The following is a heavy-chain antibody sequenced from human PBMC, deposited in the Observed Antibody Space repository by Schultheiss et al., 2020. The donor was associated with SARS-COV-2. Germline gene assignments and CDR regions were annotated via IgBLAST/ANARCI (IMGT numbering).Heavy chain of an antibody. V-gene: IGHV1-69*13. J-gene: IGHJ3*02. D-gene: IGHD5-24*01. CDR2: IIPIFGTA. CDR3: ARDRTWGDGYNLDAFDI. CDR1: GGTFSSYA. Sequence: SVKVSCKASGGTFSSYAISWVRQAPGQGLEWMGGIIPIFGTANYAQKFQGRVTITADESTSTAYMELSSLRSEDTAVYYCARDRTWGDGYNLDAFDIWGQGTMVTVSS.